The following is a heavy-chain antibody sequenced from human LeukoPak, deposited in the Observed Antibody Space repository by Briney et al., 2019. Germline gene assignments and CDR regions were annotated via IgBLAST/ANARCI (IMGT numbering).Heavy chain of an antibody. J-gene: IGHJ4*02. V-gene: IGHV3-7*03. CDR1: GFTFSSYW. CDR2: IKQDGSEK. Sequence: GGSLRLSCAASGFTFSSYWMSWVRQAPGKGLEWVANIKQDGSEKYYVDSVKGRFTISRDNSKNTLYLQMNSLRAEDTAVYYCAKVVGIFGVVIPTDFDYWGQGTLVTVSS. CDR3: AKVVGIFGVVIPTDFDY. D-gene: IGHD3-3*01.